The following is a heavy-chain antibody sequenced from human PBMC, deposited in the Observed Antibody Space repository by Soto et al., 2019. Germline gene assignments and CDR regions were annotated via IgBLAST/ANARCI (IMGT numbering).Heavy chain of an antibody. CDR2: ISPYNGNT. V-gene: IGHV1-18*01. Sequence: GASVKVSCKASGYTFISYGITWVRQAPGQGLEWMGWISPYNGNTNYAQKLQGRVTMTTDTSTSTAYMELRSLKSDDTAVYYCARGMAALPGGNFDPWGQGTLVTVSS. CDR1: GYTFISYG. J-gene: IGHJ5*02. CDR3: ARGMAALPGGNFDP. D-gene: IGHD6-13*01.